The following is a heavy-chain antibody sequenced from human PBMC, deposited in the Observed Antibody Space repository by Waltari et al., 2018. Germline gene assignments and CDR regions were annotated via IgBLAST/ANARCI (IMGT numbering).Heavy chain of an antibody. Sequence: EVQLVESGGGLVKPGGSLRLSCAASGFTFSNAWMSWVRQAPGKGLEWVGRIKSKTDGGTTDYAAPVKGRFTISRDDSKNTLYLQMNSLKTEDTAVYYCTTDYSSSSFMDDWGQGTLVTVSS. J-gene: IGHJ4*02. CDR2: IKSKTDGGTT. V-gene: IGHV3-15*01. D-gene: IGHD6-6*01. CDR1: GFTFSNAW. CDR3: TTDYSSSSFMDD.